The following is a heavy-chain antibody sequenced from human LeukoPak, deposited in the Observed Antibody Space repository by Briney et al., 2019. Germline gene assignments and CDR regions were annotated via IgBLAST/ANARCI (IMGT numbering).Heavy chain of an antibody. CDR3: AREDRYYYYGMDV. V-gene: IGHV4-31*03. CDR1: GGSISSGGYY. Sequence: SETLSLTCTVSGGSISSGGYYWSWIRQHPGKGLEWIGYIYYSGSTYYNPSLKTRVTISVDTSKNQFSLKLSSVTAADTAVYYCAREDRYYYYGMDVWGQGTTVTVSS. CDR2: IYYSGST. J-gene: IGHJ6*02.